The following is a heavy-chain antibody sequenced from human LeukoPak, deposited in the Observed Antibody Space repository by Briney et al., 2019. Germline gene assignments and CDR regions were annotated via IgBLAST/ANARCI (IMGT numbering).Heavy chain of an antibody. Sequence: PGGSQRLSCAASGFTFDDYGMSWVRQAPGKGLEWVSGINWNGGSTGYADSVKGRFTISRDNAKNSLYLQMNSLRAEDTALYYCARSNYYDSRSWGFDIWGQGTMVTVSS. D-gene: IGHD3-22*01. J-gene: IGHJ3*02. CDR3: ARSNYYDSRSWGFDI. V-gene: IGHV3-20*04. CDR2: INWNGGST. CDR1: GFTFDDYG.